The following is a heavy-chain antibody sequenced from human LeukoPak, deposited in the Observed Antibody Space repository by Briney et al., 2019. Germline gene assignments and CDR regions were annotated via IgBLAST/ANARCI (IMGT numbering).Heavy chain of an antibody. CDR3: ARGVRYYYGSGSSINDY. D-gene: IGHD3-10*01. Sequence: PSETLSLTCAVYGGSFSGYYWSWIRQPSGKGLEWIGEINHSGSTNYNPSLKSRVTISVDTSKNQFSLKLSSVTAADTAVYYCARGVRYYYGSGSSINDYWGQGTLVTVSS. J-gene: IGHJ4*02. CDR2: INHSGST. CDR1: GGSFSGYY. V-gene: IGHV4-34*01.